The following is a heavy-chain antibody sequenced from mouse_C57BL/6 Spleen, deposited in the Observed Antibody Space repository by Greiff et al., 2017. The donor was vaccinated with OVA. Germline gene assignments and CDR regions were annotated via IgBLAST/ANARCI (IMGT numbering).Heavy chain of an antibody. V-gene: IGHV1-55*01. Sequence: QVQLQQPGAELVKPGASVKMSCKASGYTFTSYWITWVKQRPGHGLEWIGDIYPGSGSTNYNEKFKSKATLTVDKSSSTAYMQLSSLTSEDSAVYYCARNYDYGYFDVWGTGTTVTVSS. J-gene: IGHJ1*03. CDR2: IYPGSGST. CDR1: GYTFTSYW. D-gene: IGHD2-4*01. CDR3: ARNYDYGYFDV.